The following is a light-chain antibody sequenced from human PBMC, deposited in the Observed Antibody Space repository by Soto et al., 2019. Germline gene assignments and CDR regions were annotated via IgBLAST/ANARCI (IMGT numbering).Light chain of an antibody. CDR3: SSYTSSRTLV. Sequence: QSSLTQPASVSGSPGQSITISCTGTSSDVGGYNYVSWYQQHPGKAPKLMIYEVSNRPSGVSNRFSGSKSGNTASLTISGLQVEDEADYYRSSYTSSRTLVVGNGTKVTVL. V-gene: IGLV2-14*01. J-gene: IGLJ1*01. CDR1: SSDVGGYNY. CDR2: EVS.